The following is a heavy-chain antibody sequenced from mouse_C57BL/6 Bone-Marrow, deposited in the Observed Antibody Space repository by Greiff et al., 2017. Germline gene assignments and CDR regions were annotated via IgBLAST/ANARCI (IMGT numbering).Heavy chain of an antibody. CDR2: IDPSDSYT. CDR3: ARWGFDYGSSSYAMDY. J-gene: IGHJ4*01. V-gene: IGHV1-59*01. CDR1: GYTFTSYW. D-gene: IGHD1-1*01. Sequence: QVQLKQPGAELVRPGTSVKLSCKASGYTFTSYWMHWVKQRPGQGLEWIGVIDPSDSYTNYNQKFKGKATLTVDTSSSTAYMQLSSLTSEDSAVYYCARWGFDYGSSSYAMDYWGQGTSVTVSS.